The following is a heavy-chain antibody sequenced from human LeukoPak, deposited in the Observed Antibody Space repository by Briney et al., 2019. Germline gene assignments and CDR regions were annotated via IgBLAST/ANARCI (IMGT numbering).Heavy chain of an antibody. CDR2: IKSKTDGGTT. CDR1: GFTFSNAW. D-gene: IGHD3-9*01. J-gene: IGHJ6*03. V-gene: IGHV3-15*01. Sequence: PGGSLRLSCAASGFTFSNAWMSWVRQAPGKGLEWDGRIKSKTDGGTTDYAAPVKGRFTISRDDSKNTLYLQMNSLKTEDTAVYYCTTFDVRYFDSSHPYYYYYMDVWGKGTTVTVSS. CDR3: TTFDVRYFDSSHPYYYYYMDV.